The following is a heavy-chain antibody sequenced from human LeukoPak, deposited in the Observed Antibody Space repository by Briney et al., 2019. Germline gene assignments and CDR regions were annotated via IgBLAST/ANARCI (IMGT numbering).Heavy chain of an antibody. J-gene: IGHJ4*02. CDR3: SKGITLVRGFTDFDY. CDR2: IIDNGDRT. V-gene: IGHV3-23*01. Sequence: GGSLRLSCAASGFTFSRFAMNWVRQAPGKGLEWVATIIDNGDRTYYADSVRGRCTLSRDNSNNTLSLQMNSLRAEDTATYYCSKGITLVRGFTDFDYWGQGTLVTVSS. CDR1: GFTFSRFA. D-gene: IGHD3-10*01.